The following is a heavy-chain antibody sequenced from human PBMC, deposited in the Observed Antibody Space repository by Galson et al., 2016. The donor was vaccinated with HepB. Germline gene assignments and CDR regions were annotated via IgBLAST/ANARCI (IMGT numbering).Heavy chain of an antibody. CDR2: IYWDGDK. V-gene: IGHV2-5*02. Sequence: PALVKPTQTLTLTCTFSGFSLNTSEVGVGWVRQPPGEALEWLALIYWDGDKHYSPSLKSRLTITKDTSKNQVVLRMTNMDPVDTATYYCTHRVDYFGSGTYLPGVDYWGQGTLVTVSS. CDR1: GFSLNTSEVG. CDR3: THRVDYFGSGTYLPGVDY. J-gene: IGHJ4*02. D-gene: IGHD3-10*01.